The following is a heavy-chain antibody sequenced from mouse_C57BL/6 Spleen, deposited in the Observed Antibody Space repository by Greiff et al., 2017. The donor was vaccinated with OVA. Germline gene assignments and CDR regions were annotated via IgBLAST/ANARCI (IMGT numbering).Heavy chain of an antibody. D-gene: IGHD2-5*01. CDR2: IDPSDSYT. V-gene: IGHV1-69*01. J-gene: IGHJ2*01. CDR1: GYTFTSYW. Sequence: QVQLQQPGAELVMPGASVKLSCKASGYTFTSYWMHWVKQRPGQGLEWIGEIDPSDSYTNYNQKFKGKSTLTVDKSSSTAYMQLSSLTSEDSAVYYCARHSNCDYWGQGTTLTVSS. CDR3: ARHSNCDY.